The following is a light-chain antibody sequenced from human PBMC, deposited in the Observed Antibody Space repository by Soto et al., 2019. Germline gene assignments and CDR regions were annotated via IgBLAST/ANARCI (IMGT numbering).Light chain of an antibody. CDR2: GAS. CDR1: QSLNRD. J-gene: IGKJ1*01. Sequence: EIVMTQSPATLSVSPGERATLSCRASQSLNRDLAWYQQRPGQSPRLLIFGASIRADGIPARFSGSGSGTEFTLTIDSLQSEDFALYYCQQYSTSRGTFGQGTKVELK. CDR3: QQYSTSRGT. V-gene: IGKV3-15*01.